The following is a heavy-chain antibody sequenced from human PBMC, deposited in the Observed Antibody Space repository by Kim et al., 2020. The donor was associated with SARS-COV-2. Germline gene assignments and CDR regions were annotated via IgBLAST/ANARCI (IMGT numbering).Heavy chain of an antibody. D-gene: IGHD2-2*03. J-gene: IGHJ3*02. CDR2: VSGNGGST. Sequence: GGSLRLSCAASGFTFSSYAMSWVRQAPGKGLEWVSGVSGNGGSTQYADSVKGRFTIFRDNSKNTLYLQMNSLRAEDTAVYYCAKDGFPHPSWIPIWGRGTMVNVSS. CDR1: GFTFSSYA. CDR3: AKDGFPHPSWIPI. V-gene: IGHV3-23*01.